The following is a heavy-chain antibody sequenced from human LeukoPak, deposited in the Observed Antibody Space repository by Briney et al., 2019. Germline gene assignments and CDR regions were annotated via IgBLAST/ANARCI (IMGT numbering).Heavy chain of an antibody. D-gene: IGHD4-17*01. CDR3: AVYGDYTIRSEHNFDY. CDR1: GFTFSDHY. J-gene: IGHJ4*02. V-gene: IGHV3-72*01. Sequence: GGSLRLSCAASGFTFSDHYMDWVRQAPGKGLEWVGRIRNKANSYITEYAASVKGRFSISRDKSRNSMYLQMNSLKTEDTAVYYCAVYGDYTIRSEHNFDYWGQGTLVTVSS. CDR2: IRNKANSYIT.